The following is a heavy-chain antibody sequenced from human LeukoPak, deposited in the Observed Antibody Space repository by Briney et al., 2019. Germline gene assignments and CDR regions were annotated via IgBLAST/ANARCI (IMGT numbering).Heavy chain of an antibody. CDR1: GFTFSSYG. V-gene: IGHV3-23*01. CDR2: ISGSGGST. CDR3: AKIPACYDSSGYCKDLFDY. D-gene: IGHD3-22*01. Sequence: GGSLRLSCAASGFTFSSYGMSWVRQAPGKGLEWVSAISGSGGSTYYADSVKGRFTISRDNSKNTLYLQMNSLRAEDTAVYYCAKIPACYDSSGYCKDLFDYWGQGTLVTVSS. J-gene: IGHJ4*02.